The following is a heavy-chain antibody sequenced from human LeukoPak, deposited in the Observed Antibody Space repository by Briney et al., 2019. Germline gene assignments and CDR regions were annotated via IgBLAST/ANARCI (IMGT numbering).Heavy chain of an antibody. Sequence: PSQTLSLTCAVSGGSISSGGYSWSWIRQPPGTGLEWIGYIYHSGSTYHNPSLKSRVTISVDRSKNQFSLKLSSVTAADTAVYYCASSSWYDAFDIWGQGTMVTVSS. V-gene: IGHV4-30-2*01. CDR3: ASSSWYDAFDI. CDR1: GGSISSGGYS. D-gene: IGHD6-13*01. J-gene: IGHJ3*02. CDR2: IYHSGST.